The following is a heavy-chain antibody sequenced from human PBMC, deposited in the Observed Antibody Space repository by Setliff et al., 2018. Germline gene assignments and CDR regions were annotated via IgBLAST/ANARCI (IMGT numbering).Heavy chain of an antibody. Sequence: SETLSLTCTVSGGSISNYYWSWIRQPPGKGLEWIGYIYDSGSTNYNPSLKSRVTISVDTSKNQFSLKLSSVTAADTAVYYCARGREFYYGSGTIDSWGQGTLVTVSS. J-gene: IGHJ4*02. CDR1: GGSISNYY. D-gene: IGHD3-10*01. CDR3: ARGREFYYGSGTIDS. CDR2: IYDSGST. V-gene: IGHV4-59*08.